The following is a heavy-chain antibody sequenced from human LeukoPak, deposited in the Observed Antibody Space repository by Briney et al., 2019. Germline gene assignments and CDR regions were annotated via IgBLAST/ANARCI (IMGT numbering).Heavy chain of an antibody. CDR2: IKNAGIDT. D-gene: IGHD3-10*01. Sequence: GGSLRLSCVGSGFMFSNYYMYWVRQAPGKGLVWVSRIKNAGIDTIYADSVKGRFTVSGDNAKNTVYLQMSSLRAEDTAVYYYARGGYGHSMDVWGEGTTVTVSS. CDR1: GFMFSNYY. J-gene: IGHJ6*03. CDR3: ARGGYGHSMDV. V-gene: IGHV3-74*01.